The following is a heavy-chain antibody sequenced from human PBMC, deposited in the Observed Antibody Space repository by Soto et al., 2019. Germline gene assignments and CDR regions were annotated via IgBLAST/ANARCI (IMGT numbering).Heavy chain of an antibody. V-gene: IGHV1-69*02. J-gene: IGHJ6*02. Sequence: QGELVQSWAEVKKPGSSVKVSCKASGDTFRRYSITWVRQAPGQGVEWMGRINPIVEIARYAQKFQGRVTITVNKATTTAHMELTSLRSEDTAVYYCARARRTNYDYYGMDVWGQGTTVTVSS. CDR2: INPIVEIA. D-gene: IGHD6-6*01. CDR1: GDTFRRYS. CDR3: ARARRTNYDYYGMDV.